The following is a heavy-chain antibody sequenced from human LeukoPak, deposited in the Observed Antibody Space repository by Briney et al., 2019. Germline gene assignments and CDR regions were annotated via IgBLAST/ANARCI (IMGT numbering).Heavy chain of an antibody. J-gene: IGHJ4*02. CDR3: ATELMRRDGYNRDY. CDR1: GYTLTSYY. Sequence: GASVKVSCKASGYTLTSYYMHWVRQAPGQGLGWMGIINPSGGSTSYAQKFQGRVTMTRDTSTSTVYMELSSLRSEDTAVYYCATELMRRDGYNRDYWGQGTLVTVSS. D-gene: IGHD5-24*01. CDR2: INPSGGST. V-gene: IGHV1-46*01.